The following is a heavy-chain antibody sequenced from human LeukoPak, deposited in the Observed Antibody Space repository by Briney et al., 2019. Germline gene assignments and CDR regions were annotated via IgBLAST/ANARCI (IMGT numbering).Heavy chain of an antibody. CDR2: ITSSGSIT. D-gene: IGHD1-26*01. J-gene: IGHJ4*02. CDR3: AKDLLHSGSYLHPVFPFDY. V-gene: IGHV3-48*03. CDR1: GFTFSRYE. Sequence: YPGGSLRLSCAAFGFTFSRYEMNWVRQAPGKGLEWISYITSSGSITHYADSVKGRFTISRDNAKDSLYLQMNSLRAEDTAVYYCAKDLLHSGSYLHPVFPFDYWGQGTLVTVSS.